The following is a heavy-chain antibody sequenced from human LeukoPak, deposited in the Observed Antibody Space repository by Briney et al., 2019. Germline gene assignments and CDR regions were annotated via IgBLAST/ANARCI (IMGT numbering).Heavy chain of an antibody. J-gene: IGHJ4*02. CDR2: MNPNSGNT. Sequence: ASVKVSXKASGYTFTSYDINWVRQATGQGLEWMGWMNPNSGNTGYAQKFQGRVTITRNTSISTAYMELSSLRSEDTAVYYCARGHPTELIGLDYWGQGTLVTVSS. D-gene: IGHD1-7*01. V-gene: IGHV1-8*03. CDR1: GYTFTSYD. CDR3: ARGHPTELIGLDY.